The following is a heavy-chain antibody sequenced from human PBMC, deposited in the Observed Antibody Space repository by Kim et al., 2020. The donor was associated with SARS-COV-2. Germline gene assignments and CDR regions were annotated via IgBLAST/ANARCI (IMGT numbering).Heavy chain of an antibody. CDR3: ARGGCPGYCSGGSYQNLQKYGMDV. V-gene: IGHV1-46*01. D-gene: IGHD2-15*01. J-gene: IGHJ6*02. Sequence: ASVKVSCKASGYTFTSYYMHWVRQAPGQGLEWMGIINPSGGSTSYAQKFQGRVTMTRDTSTSTVYMELSSLRSEDTAVYYCARGGCPGYCSGGSYQNLQKYGMDVWGQGTTVTVSS. CDR1: GYTFTSYY. CDR2: INPSGGST.